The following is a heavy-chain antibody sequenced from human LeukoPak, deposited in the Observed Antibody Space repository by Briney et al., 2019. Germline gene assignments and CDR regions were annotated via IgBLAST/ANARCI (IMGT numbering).Heavy chain of an antibody. J-gene: IGHJ6*02. CDR3: ARDLNGDYDILTGYYYYYGMDV. CDR1: GFTVSSNY. D-gene: IGHD3-9*01. CDR2: IYSGGST. Sequence: PGGSLRLSCAASGFTVSSNYMSWVRQAPGKGLEWVSVIYSGGSTYYADSVKGRFTISRDNSKNTLYLQMNSLRAEDTAVYYCARDLNGDYDILTGYYYYYGMDVWGQGTTVTVSS. V-gene: IGHV3-53*01.